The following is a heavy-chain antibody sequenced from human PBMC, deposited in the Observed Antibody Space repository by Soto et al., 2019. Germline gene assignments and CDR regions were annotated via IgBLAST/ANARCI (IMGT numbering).Heavy chain of an antibody. CDR1: GFTFSNYA. D-gene: IGHD3-3*01. V-gene: IGHV3-30*18. J-gene: IGHJ6*02. Sequence: GGSLRLSCAASGFTFSNYAMHWVRQAPGKGLEWVAVISSDGSKKYYVDSVKGRFTISRDNYKNTLYLQINSLRAEDTAVYYCAKDPFGVAGGTMDFWGQGTTVTVSS. CDR3: AKDPFGVAGGTMDF. CDR2: ISSDGSKK.